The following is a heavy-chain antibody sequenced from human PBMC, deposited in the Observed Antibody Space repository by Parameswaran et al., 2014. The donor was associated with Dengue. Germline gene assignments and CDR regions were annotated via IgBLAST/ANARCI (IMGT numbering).Heavy chain of an antibody. V-gene: IGHV3-23*01. D-gene: IGHD2/OR15-2a*01. Sequence: RWIRQPPGKGLEWVSAISGSGGSTYYADSVKGRFTISRDNSKNTLYLQMNSLRAEDTAVYYCAMGLLSRRANYYYYYGMDVWGQGTTVTVSS. CDR2: ISGSGGST. CDR3: AMGLLSRRANYYYYYGMDV. J-gene: IGHJ6*02.